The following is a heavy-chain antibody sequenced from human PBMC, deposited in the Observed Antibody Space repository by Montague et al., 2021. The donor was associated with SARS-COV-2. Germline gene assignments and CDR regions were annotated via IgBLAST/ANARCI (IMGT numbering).Heavy chain of an antibody. V-gene: IGHV4-39*01. CDR3: ARHERQWLRLYPYYFDY. CDR2: IYYSGST. CDR1: GGSISSSSYY. D-gene: IGHD5-12*01. J-gene: IGHJ4*02. Sequence: SETLSLTCTVSGGSISSSSYYWGWLRQPPGKGLEWFGSIYYSGSTYYHLSLKGRVTISVDTSTNQFSLKLSSVTAAATAVYYCARHERQWLRLYPYYFDYWGQGTLITVSS.